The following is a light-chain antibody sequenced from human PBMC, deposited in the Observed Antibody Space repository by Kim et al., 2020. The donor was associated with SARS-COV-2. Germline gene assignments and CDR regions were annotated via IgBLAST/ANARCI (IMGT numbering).Light chain of an antibody. Sequence: PGGAVTLTCGSSTGAVTSAQYAYWFQQKPGQAPRTLIYDTNNRRSWTPARFSGSVLGDKAALTLSGAQPDDEADYYCTLTNLGTRIFGGGTQLTVL. J-gene: IGLJ2*01. CDR3: TLTNLGTRI. CDR2: DTN. CDR1: TGAVTSAQY. V-gene: IGLV7-46*01.